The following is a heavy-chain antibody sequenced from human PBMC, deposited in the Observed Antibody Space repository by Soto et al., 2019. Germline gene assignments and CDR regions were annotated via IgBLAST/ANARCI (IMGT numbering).Heavy chain of an antibody. D-gene: IGHD5-12*01. J-gene: IGHJ6*02. Sequence: QVRLVQSGAEVKKPGASVKLSCKASGYTFSSYAISWVRQAPGQGLEWMGGIIPIFGTANYAQKFQGRVTITADKSTSTAYMELSSLRSEDTAVYYCARDSNGYDWLSQPPSPYYYYGMDVWGQGTTVTVSS. CDR1: GYTFSSYA. CDR3: ARDSNGYDWLSQPPSPYYYYGMDV. CDR2: IIPIFGTA. V-gene: IGHV1-69*14.